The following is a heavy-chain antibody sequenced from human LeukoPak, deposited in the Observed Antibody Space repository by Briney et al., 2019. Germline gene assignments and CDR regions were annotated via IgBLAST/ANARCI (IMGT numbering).Heavy chain of an antibody. CDR3: ARGDYGDYCPDY. Sequence: GGSLRLSCAASGFTFSSYGMHWVRQAPGKGLEWVAVISYDGSNKYYADSVKGRFTISRDNSKNTLYLQTNSLRAEDTAVYYCARGDYGDYCPDYWGQGTLVTVSS. D-gene: IGHD4-17*01. V-gene: IGHV3-30*03. J-gene: IGHJ4*02. CDR2: ISYDGSNK. CDR1: GFTFSSYG.